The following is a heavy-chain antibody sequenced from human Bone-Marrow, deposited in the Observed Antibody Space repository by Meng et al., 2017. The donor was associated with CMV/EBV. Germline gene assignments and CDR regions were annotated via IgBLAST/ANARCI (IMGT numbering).Heavy chain of an antibody. CDR3: ARDSSMDLGDAFDI. V-gene: IGHV1-2*02. Sequence: ASVKVSCKASGYTFTGYYMHWVRQAPGQGLEWMGWINPNSGGTNYAQKFQGRVTMTRDTSISTAYMELSRLRSDDTAVYYCARDSSMDLGDAFDIWGQGTTVTVSS. CDR2: INPNSGGT. CDR1: GYTFTGYY. J-gene: IGHJ3*02. D-gene: IGHD6-13*01.